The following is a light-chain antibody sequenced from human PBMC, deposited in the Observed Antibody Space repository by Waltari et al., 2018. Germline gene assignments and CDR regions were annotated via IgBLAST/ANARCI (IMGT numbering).Light chain of an antibody. J-gene: IGLJ2*01. Sequence: QSALAQSASVSVSPGQSISISCTGTGSAVRYYNIVSWYQQHPGKSPKLLIFDVSRGSSGVSHLFSGSKSGNTASLTISGLQAEDEADYYCSSYTSTNTIIFGGGTKVTVL. V-gene: IGLV2-14*03. CDR2: DVS. CDR1: GSAVRYYNI. CDR3: SSYTSTNTII.